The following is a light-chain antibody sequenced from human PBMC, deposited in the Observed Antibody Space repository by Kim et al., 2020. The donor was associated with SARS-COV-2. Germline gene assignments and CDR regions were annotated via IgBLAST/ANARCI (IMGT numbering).Light chain of an antibody. CDR2: KAS. J-gene: IGKJ1*01. V-gene: IGKV1-5*03. Sequence: DIQMTQSPSSLSASVGDRVTITCRASQSIGSGLAWYQQKPGKAPKLLIYKASSLESGVPSRFSGSGSGTEFNLTISSLQPDDFATYYCQQYNSYWTFGQGTKVDIK. CDR1: QSIGSG. CDR3: QQYNSYWT.